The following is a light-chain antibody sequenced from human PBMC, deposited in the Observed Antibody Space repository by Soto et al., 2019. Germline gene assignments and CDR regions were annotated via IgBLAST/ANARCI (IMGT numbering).Light chain of an antibody. V-gene: IGKV1-5*03. J-gene: IGKJ1*01. CDR3: QQYNNFAWT. CDR1: QSISSY. CDR2: KAS. Sequence: DIQMTQSPSSLSASVGDRVTITCRASQSISSYLNWYQQKPGKAPNLLIYKASTLESGVPSRFSGSGSGTEFTLTITNLQPDDVATYYCQQYNNFAWTFGQGTKVDIK.